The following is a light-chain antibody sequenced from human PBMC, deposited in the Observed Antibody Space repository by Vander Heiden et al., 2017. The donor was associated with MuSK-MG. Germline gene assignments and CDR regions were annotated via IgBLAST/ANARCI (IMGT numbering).Light chain of an antibody. CDR2: DDS. Sequence: HVLTQPPSGSVAPGQTARITCGGNNIGSKGVHWDQPKPGQAPVLVVYDDSDRPSGIPERFSGSNSGNTATLTISRVEAGDEADYYCQVWDSSSDHVVFGGGTKLTVL. J-gene: IGLJ2*01. V-gene: IGLV3-21*02. CDR3: QVWDSSSDHVV. CDR1: NIGSKG.